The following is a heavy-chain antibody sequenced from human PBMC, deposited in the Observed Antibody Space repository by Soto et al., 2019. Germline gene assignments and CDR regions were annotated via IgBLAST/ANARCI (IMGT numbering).Heavy chain of an antibody. CDR2: IIPIFGTA. Sequence: QVQLVQSGAEVKKPGSSVKVSCKASGGTFSSYAISWVRQAPGQGLEWMGGIIPIFGTANYAQKFQGRVTITADESTSTAYMERSSLRSEDTAVYYCARARYSSSWYQPYFIDYWGQGTLVTVSS. D-gene: IGHD6-13*01. J-gene: IGHJ4*02. CDR1: GGTFSSYA. CDR3: ARARYSSSWYQPYFIDY. V-gene: IGHV1-69*01.